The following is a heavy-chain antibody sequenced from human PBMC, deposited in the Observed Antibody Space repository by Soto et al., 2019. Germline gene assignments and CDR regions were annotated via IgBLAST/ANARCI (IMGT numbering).Heavy chain of an antibody. CDR3: ARPRYYDSSGYGTGGAFDI. D-gene: IGHD3-22*01. V-gene: IGHV5-10-1*01. CDR1: GYSFTSYW. CDR2: IDPSDSYT. Sequence: VESLKISCKGSGYSFTSYWISWVRQMPGKGLGWMGRIDPSDSYTNYSPSFQGHVTISADKSISTAYLQWSSLKASDTAMYYCARPRYYDSSGYGTGGAFDIWGQGTMVTVSS. J-gene: IGHJ3*02.